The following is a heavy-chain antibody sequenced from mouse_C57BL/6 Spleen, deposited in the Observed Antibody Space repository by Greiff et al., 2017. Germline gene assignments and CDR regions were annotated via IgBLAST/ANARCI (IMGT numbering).Heavy chain of an antibody. D-gene: IGHD2-3*01. CDR2: INPSNGGT. V-gene: IGHV1-53*01. Sequence: VQLQPPGPELVQPGASVKLSCTASGSTFPSYWLHWVKQRPGPGLEWIGNINPSNGGTNYNEKFKRKATLTVDKSSSTAYMQLSSLTSEDSAVYDCARSLIYDGYYGYWGQGTTLTVSS. J-gene: IGHJ2*01. CDR1: GSTFPSYW. CDR3: ARSLIYDGYYGY.